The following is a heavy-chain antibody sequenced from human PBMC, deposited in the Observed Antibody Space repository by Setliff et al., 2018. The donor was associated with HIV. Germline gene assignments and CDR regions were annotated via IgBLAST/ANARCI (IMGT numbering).Heavy chain of an antibody. CDR2: INPYRGDT. CDR3: ARDVDISGRGSALDI. V-gene: IGHV1-2*06. CDR1: GYTFTDYF. D-gene: IGHD3-16*01. J-gene: IGHJ3*02. Sequence: ASVKVSCKTSGYTFTDYFIHWVRQAPGQGLEWIGRINPYRGDTKFSQEFLGRITMTRDTSSNTAYMQLSGLRSDDTAVYYCARDVDISGRGSALDIWGQGTGVTVSS.